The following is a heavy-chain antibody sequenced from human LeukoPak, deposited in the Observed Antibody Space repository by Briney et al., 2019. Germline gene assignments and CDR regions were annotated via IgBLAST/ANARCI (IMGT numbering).Heavy chain of an antibody. CDR1: GGSISGYY. CDR3: ARTTTMVRGVIIDFDY. J-gene: IGHJ4*02. D-gene: IGHD3-10*01. CDR2: IYTSGST. Sequence: SETLSLTCTVSGGSISGYYWSWIRQPAGKGLEWIGRIYTSGSTTYNPSLKSRVTMSVDTSRNQFSLKLSSVTAADTAVYYCARTTTMVRGVIIDFDYWGQGTLVTVSS. V-gene: IGHV4-4*07.